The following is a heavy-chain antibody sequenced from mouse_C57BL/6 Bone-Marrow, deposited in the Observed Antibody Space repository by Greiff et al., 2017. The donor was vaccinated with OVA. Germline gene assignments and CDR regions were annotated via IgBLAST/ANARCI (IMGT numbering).Heavy chain of an antibody. D-gene: IGHD1-1*01. CDR2: IDPSDSYT. Sequence: QVQLQQPGAELVKPGASVKLSCKASGYTFTSYWMQWVKQRPGQGLEWIGEIDPSDSYTNYNQKFTGKATLTVDTSSRTAYMQLSSLTSEDSAIYNCARGITTVVDDYAMDYWGQGTSVTVSS. CDR3: ARGITTVVDDYAMDY. V-gene: IGHV1-50*01. J-gene: IGHJ4*01. CDR1: GYTFTSYW.